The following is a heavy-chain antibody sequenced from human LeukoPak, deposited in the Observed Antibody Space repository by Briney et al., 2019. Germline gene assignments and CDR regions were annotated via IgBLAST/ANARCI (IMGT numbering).Heavy chain of an antibody. J-gene: IGHJ4*02. D-gene: IGHD1-1*01. Sequence: GGSLRLSCAASGFTFNRSWMNWVRQAPGKGLEWVANMDPSGSQKRYVDSVKGRFTISKDNPGTSLYLEMCSLRAEDTAIYYCAIWTSGNYWGQGTLVTVSS. CDR3: AIWTSGNY. CDR1: GFTFNRSW. V-gene: IGHV3-7*01. CDR2: MDPSGSQK.